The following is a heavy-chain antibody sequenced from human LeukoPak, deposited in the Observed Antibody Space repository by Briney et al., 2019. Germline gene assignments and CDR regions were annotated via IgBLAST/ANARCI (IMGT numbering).Heavy chain of an antibody. CDR2: ISSSSSYI. CDR1: GFTFSSYS. V-gene: IGHV3-21*01. Sequence: GGSLRLSCAASGFTFSSYSMNWVRQAPGKGLEWVSSISSSSSYIYYADSVKGRFTISRDNAKNSLYLQMNSLRAEDTAVYYCARDPNYDSSGYYPLDYWGQGTLVTASS. CDR3: ARDPNYDSSGYYPLDY. D-gene: IGHD3-22*01. J-gene: IGHJ4*02.